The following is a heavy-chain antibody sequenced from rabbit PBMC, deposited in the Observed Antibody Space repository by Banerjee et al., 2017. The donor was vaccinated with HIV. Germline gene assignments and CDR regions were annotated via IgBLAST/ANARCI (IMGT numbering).Heavy chain of an antibody. D-gene: IGHD1-1*01. CDR3: AREDYYYYDCADL. J-gene: IGHJ6*01. Sequence: QSLEESGGDLVKPGASLTLTCKASGFTISSSYWICWVRQAPGKGLEWIACIDGGSSGSTYYASWAKGRFTISKTSSTTVTLQMTSLTAADTATYFCAREDYYYYDCADLWGQGTLVTVS. CDR2: IDGGSSGST. V-gene: IGHV1S40*01. CDR1: GFTISSSYW.